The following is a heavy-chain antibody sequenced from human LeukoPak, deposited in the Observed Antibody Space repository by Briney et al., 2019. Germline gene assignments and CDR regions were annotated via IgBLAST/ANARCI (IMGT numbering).Heavy chain of an antibody. J-gene: IGHJ4*02. CDR2: ISSNGGST. CDR3: ARSPYDYVWGSYRHSLYYFDY. D-gene: IGHD3-16*02. V-gene: IGHV3-64*01. Sequence: GGSLRLSCAASGFTFSDYWMHWVRQAPGKGLEYVSAISSNGGSTYYANSVKGRFTISRDNSKNTLYLQMGSLRAEDMAVYYCARSPYDYVWGSYRHSLYYFDYWGQGTLVTVSS. CDR1: GFTFSDYW.